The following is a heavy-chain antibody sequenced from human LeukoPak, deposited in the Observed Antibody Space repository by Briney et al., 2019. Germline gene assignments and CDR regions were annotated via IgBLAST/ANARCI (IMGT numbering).Heavy chain of an antibody. J-gene: IGHJ6*03. Sequence: SETLSLTCTVSGGSISSYYWSWIRQPPGKGLEWIGYIYYSGSTNYNPSLKSRVTISVDTSKNQFSLKLSSVTAADTAVYYCARDGGPYYYYYMDAWGKGTTVTVSS. CDR2: IYYSGST. D-gene: IGHD2-15*01. CDR3: ARDGGPYYYYYMDA. CDR1: GGSISSYY. V-gene: IGHV4-59*01.